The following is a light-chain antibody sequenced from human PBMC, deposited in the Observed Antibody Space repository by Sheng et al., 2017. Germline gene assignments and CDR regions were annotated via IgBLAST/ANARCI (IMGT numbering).Light chain of an antibody. J-gene: IGKJ1*01. CDR1: QSVSSSY. V-gene: IGKV3-20*01. CDR2: GAS. CDR3: QHYGSSPPT. Sequence: EIVMTQSPATLSVSPGERATLSCRASQSVSSSYLAWYQQKPGQAPRLLIYGASSRATGIPDRFSGSGSGTDFTLTISRLEPEDSAVYLCQHYGSSPPTFGQGTRVEIK.